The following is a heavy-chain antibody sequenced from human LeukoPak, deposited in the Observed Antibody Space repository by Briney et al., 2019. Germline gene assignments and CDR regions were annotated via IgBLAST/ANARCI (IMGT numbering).Heavy chain of an antibody. CDR2: INPNSGGT. CDR1: GYTFTGYY. D-gene: IGHD2/OR15-2a*01. CDR3: ASRGRPPREVTPTFFDY. Sequence: GASVKVSCKASGYTFTGYYMHWVRQAPGQGLEWMGWINPNSGGTNYAQKFQGRVTISVDTSKNQFSLKLSSVTAADTAVYYCASRGRPPREVTPTFFDYWGQGTLVTVSS. J-gene: IGHJ4*02. V-gene: IGHV1-2*02.